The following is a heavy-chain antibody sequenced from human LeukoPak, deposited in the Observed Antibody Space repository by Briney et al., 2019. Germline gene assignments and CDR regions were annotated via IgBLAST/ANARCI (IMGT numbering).Heavy chain of an antibody. D-gene: IGHD2-2*01. V-gene: IGHV3-48*04. Sequence: GGSLRLSCAASGFTFSSYTMNWVRQAPGKGLEWVSYISSSSNTIYYADSVKGRFTISRDNTKNSLYLQMNSLRAEDTAVYYCARDPPYCTSASCYDYWGQGTLVTVSS. J-gene: IGHJ4*02. CDR3: ARDPPYCTSASCYDY. CDR2: ISSSSNTI. CDR1: GFTFSSYT.